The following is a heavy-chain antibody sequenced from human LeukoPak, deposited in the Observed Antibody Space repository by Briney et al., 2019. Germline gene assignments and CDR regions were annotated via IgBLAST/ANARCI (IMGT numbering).Heavy chain of an antibody. CDR1: GXSISSSNW. Sequence: SGTLSLTWAVSGXSISSSNWWSWVRQPPGKGLEWIGEIYHSGSTNYNPSLKSRVTISVDKSKNQFSLKLSSVTAADTAVYYCARCGGKFDAFDIWGQGTMVTVSS. V-gene: IGHV4-4*02. D-gene: IGHD2-21*01. CDR3: ARCGGKFDAFDI. J-gene: IGHJ3*02. CDR2: IYHSGST.